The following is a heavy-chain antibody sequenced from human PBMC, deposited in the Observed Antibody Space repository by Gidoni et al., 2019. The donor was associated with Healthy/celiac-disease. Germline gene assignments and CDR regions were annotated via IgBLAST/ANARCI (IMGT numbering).Heavy chain of an antibody. CDR3: AAVGATPDAFDI. CDR1: GFPFDDYA. Sequence: EVQLVESGGGLVQPGRSLRLSCAASGFPFDDYAMHWVRQAPGKGLEWVSGISWNSGSIGYADSVKGRFTISRDNAKNSLYLQMNSLRAEDTALYYCAAVGATPDAFDIWGQGTMVTVSS. D-gene: IGHD1-26*01. CDR2: ISWNSGSI. V-gene: IGHV3-9*01. J-gene: IGHJ3*02.